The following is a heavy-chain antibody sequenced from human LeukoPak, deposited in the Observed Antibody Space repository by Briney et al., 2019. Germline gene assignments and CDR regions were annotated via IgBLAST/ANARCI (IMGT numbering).Heavy chain of an antibody. J-gene: IGHJ5*02. CDR1: GFTFSSYW. V-gene: IGHV3-74*01. Sequence: GGSLRLSCAASGFTFSSYWMHWVRQAPGKGQVWVSRLSSAGSSTTYADSVKGRFTISRDNAKNTLYLQMSSLRAEDTAVYYCAREKPYYCDTNGYHNWFDPWGQGTLVTVSS. CDR3: AREKPYYCDTNGYHNWFDP. D-gene: IGHD3-22*01. CDR2: LSSAGSST.